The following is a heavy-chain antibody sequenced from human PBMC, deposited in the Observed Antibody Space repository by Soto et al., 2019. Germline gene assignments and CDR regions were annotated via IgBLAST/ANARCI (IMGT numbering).Heavy chain of an antibody. Sequence: QVQLQESGPGLVKPSQTLSLTCTVSGGSISSGGYYWSWIRQHPGKGLEWIVYIYYSGSTYYNPSLKSRVTISVDTSKNPFSLKMSSVTAADTAVYYCARSPEATVTAFDYWGQGTLVTVSS. CDR2: IYYSGST. D-gene: IGHD4-17*01. CDR1: GGSISSGGYY. J-gene: IGHJ4*02. V-gene: IGHV4-31*03. CDR3: ARSPEATVTAFDY.